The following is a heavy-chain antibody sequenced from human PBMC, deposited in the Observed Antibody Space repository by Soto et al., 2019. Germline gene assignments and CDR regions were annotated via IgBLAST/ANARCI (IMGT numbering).Heavy chain of an antibody. Sequence: ASVKVSCKVSGYTLTELSMHWVRQAPGKGLEWMGGFDPEDGETIYAQKFQGRVTMTADTSTSTAYMELSSLRSEDTAVYYCATALIVVVAAREDYWGQGTQVTVSS. V-gene: IGHV1-24*01. D-gene: IGHD2-15*01. CDR2: FDPEDGET. J-gene: IGHJ4*02. CDR3: ATALIVVVAAREDY. CDR1: GYTLTELS.